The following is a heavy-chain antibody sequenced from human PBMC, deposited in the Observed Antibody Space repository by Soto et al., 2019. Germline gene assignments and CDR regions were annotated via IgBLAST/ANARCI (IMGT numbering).Heavy chain of an antibody. CDR3: GRDAHPCSSGVCLHNWVDP. Sequence: QVQLVESGGGVVQPGRSLRLSCAASGFTFSSYAIHWVRQGPGKGLEWVAVISYDGNNNFYADSVKGRFTISRDDSKNTVSLEMNSLRNDDTAVYSCGRDAHPCSSGVCLHNWVDPWGQGTLVTVSS. J-gene: IGHJ5*02. CDR2: ISYDGNNN. D-gene: IGHD2-8*01. V-gene: IGHV3-30*03. CDR1: GFTFSSYA.